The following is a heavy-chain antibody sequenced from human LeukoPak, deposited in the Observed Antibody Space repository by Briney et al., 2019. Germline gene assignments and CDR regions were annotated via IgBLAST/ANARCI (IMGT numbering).Heavy chain of an antibody. CDR3: TRVRALAAAGTGARYFQD. CDR1: GYTFSDYH. CDR2: SNPSSGGT. Sequence: ASVKVSCKASGYTFSDYHIHWLRQAPGQGLEWMGWSNPSSGGTNYAEKFHGRVTMTRDTSTNTAYMELSRLRSDDTAVHFCTRVRALAAAGTGARYFQDWGQGTLVTVSS. D-gene: IGHD6-13*01. J-gene: IGHJ1*01. V-gene: IGHV1-2*02.